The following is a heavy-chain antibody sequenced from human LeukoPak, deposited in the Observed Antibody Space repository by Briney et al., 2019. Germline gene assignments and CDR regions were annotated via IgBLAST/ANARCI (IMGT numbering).Heavy chain of an antibody. CDR1: GGSFSGYY. D-gene: IGHD3-16*02. CDR3: ASLYDYVWGSYRYDYYYYGMDV. J-gene: IGHJ6*02. V-gene: IGHV4-34*01. Sequence: SETLSLTCAVYGGSFSGYYWSWIRQPPGKGLEWIGEINHSGSTNYNPSLKSRVTISVDTSKNQFSLKLSSVTAADTAVYYCASLYDYVWGSYRYDYYYYGMDVWGQGTTVTVSS. CDR2: INHSGST.